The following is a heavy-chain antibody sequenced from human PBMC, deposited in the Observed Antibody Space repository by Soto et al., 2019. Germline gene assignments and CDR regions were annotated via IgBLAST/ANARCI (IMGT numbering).Heavy chain of an antibody. Sequence: QVPLVQSGAEVKKPGASVKVSCKASGYTFTSYGISWVRQAPGQGLEWMGWISAYNGNTNYAQKLQGRVTMTTDTSTHTAYMELRSLRADDTAVYYCARTLWFGELLRAGNDHYYGMDVWGQGTTVTVSS. CDR2: ISAYNGNT. D-gene: IGHD3-10*01. V-gene: IGHV1-18*04. CDR3: ARTLWFGELLRAGNDHYYGMDV. CDR1: GYTFTSYG. J-gene: IGHJ6*02.